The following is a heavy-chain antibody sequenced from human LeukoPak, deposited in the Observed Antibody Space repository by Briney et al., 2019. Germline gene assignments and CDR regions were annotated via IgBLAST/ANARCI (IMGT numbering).Heavy chain of an antibody. CDR3: AARRHSSSWQYYYYYYGMDV. D-gene: IGHD6-13*01. V-gene: IGHV4-39*07. CDR1: GGSISSSSYY. Sequence: KPSEALSLTCTVSGGSISSSSYYWGWIRQPPGKGLEWIGEINHSGSANYNPSLKSRVTISVDTSKNQFSLKLSSVTAADTAVYYCAARRHSSSWQYYYYYYGMDVWGQGTTVTVSS. CDR2: INHSGSA. J-gene: IGHJ6*02.